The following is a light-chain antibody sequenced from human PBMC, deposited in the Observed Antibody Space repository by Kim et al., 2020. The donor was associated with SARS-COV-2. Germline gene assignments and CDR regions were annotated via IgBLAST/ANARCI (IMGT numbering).Light chain of an antibody. V-gene: IGKV3-20*01. CDR1: QSVSSNY. Sequence: SPGERATPYCRASQSVSSNYLAWYQQKPGQAPRLLIYGASSRATGIPDRFSGSGSGTDFTLTISRLEPDDFAVYYCQQYGSSPRTFGQGTKVDIK. CDR2: GAS. J-gene: IGKJ1*01. CDR3: QQYGSSPRT.